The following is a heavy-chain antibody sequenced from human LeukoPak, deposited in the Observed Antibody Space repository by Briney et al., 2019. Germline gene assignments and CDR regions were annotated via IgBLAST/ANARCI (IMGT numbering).Heavy chain of an antibody. Sequence: SETLSLTCSVSGGSLRSYFWTWIRQPAAKGLAWIGYIYSSGGTHYRPSLESRVTMSVDTSNNQFSLKLTSVTAAYTAVYYCARHSDYTMPASFDYGGQGTLGTVSS. CDR2: IYSSGGT. CDR3: ARHSDYTMPASFDY. J-gene: IGHJ4*02. CDR1: GGSLRSYF. V-gene: IGHV4-4*09. D-gene: IGHD2-2*01.